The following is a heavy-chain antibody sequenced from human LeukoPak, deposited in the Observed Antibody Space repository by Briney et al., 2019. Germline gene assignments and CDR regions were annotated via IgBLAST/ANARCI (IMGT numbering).Heavy chain of an antibody. V-gene: IGHV3-21*01. Sequence: AGGSLRLSCAASGFTFSSYSMNWVRQAPGKGLEWVSSISSSSSYIYYADSVKGRFTISRDNAKNSLYLQMNSLRAEDTAVYYCAREMYYYYGMDVWGQGTTVTVSS. CDR3: AREMYYYYGMDV. J-gene: IGHJ6*02. CDR1: GFTFSSYS. CDR2: ISSSSSYI.